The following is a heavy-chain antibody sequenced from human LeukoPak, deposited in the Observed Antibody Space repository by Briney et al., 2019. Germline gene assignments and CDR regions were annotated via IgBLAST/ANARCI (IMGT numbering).Heavy chain of an antibody. Sequence: SVKVSCKASGYTFTSYGISWVRQAPGQGLEWMGGIIPIFGTANYAQKFQGRVTITADESTSTAYMELSSLRSEDTAVYYCASGDGSGYYWTPLDYWGQGTLVTVSS. CDR3: ASGDGSGYYWTPLDY. D-gene: IGHD3-22*01. J-gene: IGHJ4*02. V-gene: IGHV1-69*13. CDR2: IIPIFGTA. CDR1: GYTFTSYG.